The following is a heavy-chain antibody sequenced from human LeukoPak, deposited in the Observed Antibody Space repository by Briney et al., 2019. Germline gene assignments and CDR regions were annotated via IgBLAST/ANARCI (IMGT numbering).Heavy chain of an antibody. V-gene: IGHV4-30-2*01. D-gene: IGHD3-16*01. Sequence: SETLSLTCAVSGGSISSGDNSWNWIRQPPGKGLEWIGYIYHGGTTYYNPSLKNRVTVSIDRSKNQFSLKLNSVTATDTAVYYCARHYGPWGQGTLVTVSS. J-gene: IGHJ4*02. CDR3: ARHYGP. CDR1: GGSISSGDNS. CDR2: IYHGGTT.